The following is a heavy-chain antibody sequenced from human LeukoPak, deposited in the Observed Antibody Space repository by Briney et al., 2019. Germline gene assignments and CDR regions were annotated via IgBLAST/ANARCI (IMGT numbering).Heavy chain of an antibody. D-gene: IGHD2-15*01. CDR2: IRYDGSNK. V-gene: IGHV3-30*02. J-gene: IGHJ5*02. CDR3: ANNHGGRSWYFDP. Sequence: GGSLRLSCAASGFTFSSYGMHWVRQAPGKGLEWVAFIRYDGSNKYYADSVKGRFTISRDNSKNTLYLQMNSLRAEDTAVYYCANNHGGRSWYFDPWGQGTLVTVSS. CDR1: GFTFSSYG.